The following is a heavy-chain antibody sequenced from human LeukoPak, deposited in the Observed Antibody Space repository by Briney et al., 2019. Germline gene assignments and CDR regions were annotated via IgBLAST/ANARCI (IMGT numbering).Heavy chain of an antibody. CDR2: ISAYNGNT. Sequence: ASVKVSCKASGYTFTSYGISWVRQAPGQGLEWMGWISAYNGNTNYAQKLQGRVTMTTDTSTSTAYMELRSLGSDDTAVYYCARAGPGYSSGWYVGFDPWGQGTLVTVSS. V-gene: IGHV1-18*01. CDR3: ARAGPGYSSGWYVGFDP. CDR1: GYTFTSYG. D-gene: IGHD6-19*01. J-gene: IGHJ5*02.